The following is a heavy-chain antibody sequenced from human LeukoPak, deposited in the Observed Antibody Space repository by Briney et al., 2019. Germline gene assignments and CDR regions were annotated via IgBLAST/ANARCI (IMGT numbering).Heavy chain of an antibody. CDR1: GFTVSSNY. J-gene: IGHJ4*02. Sequence: GGSLRLSCAASGFTVSSNYMSWVRQAPGKGLEWVSVIYSGGSTYYADSVKGRFTISRDNSNNTQFLQMNILRAEDTAVYYCARATTGSCYVFWAQGTLVTVSS. D-gene: IGHD2-15*01. CDR2: IYSGGST. V-gene: IGHV3-53*01. CDR3: ARATTGSCYVF.